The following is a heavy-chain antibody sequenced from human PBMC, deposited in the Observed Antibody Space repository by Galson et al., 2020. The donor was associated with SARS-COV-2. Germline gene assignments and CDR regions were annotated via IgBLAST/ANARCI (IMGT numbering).Heavy chain of an antibody. J-gene: IGHJ4*02. CDR1: DFTFSHYS. CDR2: LSGSGDTA. V-gene: IGHV3-23*01. D-gene: IGHD3-10*01. Sequence: GGSLRLSCAATDFTFSHYSMSWVRQAPGKGLEWVSSLSGSGDTAYYADSVKGRFTISRDNSKNTLFLQMNSLRAEDTAVYYCAKEEGVIRSYVFDSWGQGTLVAVSS. CDR3: AKEEGVIRSYVFDS.